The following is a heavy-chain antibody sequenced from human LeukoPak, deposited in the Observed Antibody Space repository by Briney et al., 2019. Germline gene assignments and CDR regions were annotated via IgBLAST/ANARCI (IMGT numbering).Heavy chain of an antibody. D-gene: IGHD2-15*01. CDR3: AKDKDTPATAQPQRGYFES. J-gene: IGHJ4*02. CDR2: IWYDGSRQ. CDR1: EFTFSNYG. V-gene: IGHV3-33*06. Sequence: PGGSLRLSCVASEFTFSNYGMHWVRQAPGKGLEWVAVIWYDGSRQYYADSVKGRFTISRDNSKNTLDLQMNSLRVEDTAVYFCAKDKDTPATAQPQRGYFESWGQGTLVTVSS.